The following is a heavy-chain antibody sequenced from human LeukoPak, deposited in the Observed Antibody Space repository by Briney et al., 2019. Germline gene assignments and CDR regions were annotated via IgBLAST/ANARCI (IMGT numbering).Heavy chain of an antibody. Sequence: KPSETLSLTCTVSGGSISSSRYYWGWIRQPPGKGLEWIANIYYSGSTFYNPSLKSRVTVSVDMSRNQFSLKLSSVTAADTAVYYCARLIGSGPFDYWGQGTLVTVSS. CDR1: GGSISSSRYY. D-gene: IGHD3-10*01. J-gene: IGHJ4*02. CDR3: ARLIGSGPFDY. CDR2: IYYSGST. V-gene: IGHV4-39*07.